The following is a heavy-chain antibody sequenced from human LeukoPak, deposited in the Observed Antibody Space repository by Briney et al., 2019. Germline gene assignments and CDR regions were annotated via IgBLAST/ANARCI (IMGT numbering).Heavy chain of an antibody. CDR2: IRSRTHGGTT. CDR1: GFTFGDYA. D-gene: IGHD3-3*01. V-gene: IGHV3-49*04. CDR3: TRDGIPETNWSGYYIDY. Sequence: GESLRLSCTASGFTFGDYAMSWVRQAPGKGLEWVGFIRSRTHGGTTEFAAPVKDRFSISRDDSKRIAYLQMNSLKTEDTAVYYCTRDGIPETNWSGYYIDYWGQGTLVTVSS. J-gene: IGHJ4*02.